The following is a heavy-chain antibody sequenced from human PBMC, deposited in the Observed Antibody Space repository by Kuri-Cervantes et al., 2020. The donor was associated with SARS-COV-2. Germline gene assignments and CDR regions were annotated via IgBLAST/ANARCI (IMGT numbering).Heavy chain of an antibody. CDR3: ARHLGGYGDRGFDF. Sequence: ESLKISCTVSGGSVSSGSYYWSWIRQPPGKGLEWIGDIHDSGSTNHNAFVKSRVAISLDTSKNLLSLKLTSVTAADSAVYYCARHLGGYGDRGFDFWGQGTLVTVSS. V-gene: IGHV4-61*03. D-gene: IGHD4-17*01. CDR1: GGSVSSGSYY. J-gene: IGHJ4*02. CDR2: IHDSGST.